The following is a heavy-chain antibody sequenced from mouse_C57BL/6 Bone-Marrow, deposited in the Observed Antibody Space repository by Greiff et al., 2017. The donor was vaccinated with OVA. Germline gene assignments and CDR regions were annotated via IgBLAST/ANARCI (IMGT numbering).Heavy chain of an antibody. Sequence: QVTLKVSGPGILQPSQTLSLTCSFSGFSLSTFGMGVGWIRQPSGKGLEWLAHIWWDDDTYYNPALKRRLTISKDTSKHQVFLKIANVDTADTATDYCARIGDYYGSRGYFDVWGTGTTVTVSS. CDR3: ARIGDYYGSRGYFDV. D-gene: IGHD1-1*01. CDR1: GFSLSTFGMG. J-gene: IGHJ1*03. CDR2: IWWDDDT. V-gene: IGHV8-8*01.